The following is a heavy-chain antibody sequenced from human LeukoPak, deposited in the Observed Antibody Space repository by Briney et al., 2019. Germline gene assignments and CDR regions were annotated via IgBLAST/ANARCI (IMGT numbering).Heavy chain of an antibody. J-gene: IGHJ6*02. CDR2: INHSGST. CDR3: ATRGYSYGRNHGMDV. D-gene: IGHD5-18*01. Sequence: SETLSLTCAVYGGSFSGYYWSWIRQPPGKGLEWIGEINHSGSTNYNPSLTSRVTISVDTSKNQFSLKLSSVTAADTAVYHCATRGYSYGRNHGMDVWGQGTTVTVSS. CDR1: GGSFSGYY. V-gene: IGHV4-34*01.